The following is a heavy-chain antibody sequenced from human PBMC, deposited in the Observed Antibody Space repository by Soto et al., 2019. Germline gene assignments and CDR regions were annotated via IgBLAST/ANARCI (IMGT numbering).Heavy chain of an antibody. CDR3: ARDAIAARPGYYYYYYMDV. D-gene: IGHD6-6*01. CDR1: GFTFSSYA. J-gene: IGHJ6*03. V-gene: IGHV3-64*01. Sequence: GGSLRLSCAASGFTFSSYAMHWVRQAPGKGLEYVSAISSNGGSTYYANSVKGRFTISRDNSKNTLYLQMGSLRAEDMAVYYCARDAIAARPGYYYYYYMDVWGKGTTVTVSS. CDR2: ISSNGGST.